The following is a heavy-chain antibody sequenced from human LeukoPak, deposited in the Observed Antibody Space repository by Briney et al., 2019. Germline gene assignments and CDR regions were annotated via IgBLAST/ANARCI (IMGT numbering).Heavy chain of an antibody. CDR1: GGSISSGGYS. D-gene: IGHD3-22*01. CDR3: AIDYYDSSGLWY. J-gene: IGHJ4*02. V-gene: IGHV4-30-2*01. Sequence: PSQTLSLTCAVSGGSISSGGYSWSWIRQPPGKGLEWIGYIYHSGSTYYNPSLKSRVTISVDRSKNQFSLKLSSVTAADTAVYYCAIDYYDSSGLWYWGQGTLVTVSS. CDR2: IYHSGST.